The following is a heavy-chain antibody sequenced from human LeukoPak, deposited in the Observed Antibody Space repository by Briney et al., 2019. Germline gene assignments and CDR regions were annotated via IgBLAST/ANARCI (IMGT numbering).Heavy chain of an antibody. CDR3: ARWEWELLSDAFDI. V-gene: IGHV4-61*02. J-gene: IGHJ3*02. CDR2: IYTSGST. Sequence: SQTLSLTCTVSGGSISSGSYYWSWIRQPAGKGLEWIGRIYTSGSTNYNPSLKSRVTISVDTSKNQFSLKLSSVTAADTAVYYCARWEWELLSDAFDIWGQGTMVTVSS. CDR1: GGSISSGSYY. D-gene: IGHD1-26*01.